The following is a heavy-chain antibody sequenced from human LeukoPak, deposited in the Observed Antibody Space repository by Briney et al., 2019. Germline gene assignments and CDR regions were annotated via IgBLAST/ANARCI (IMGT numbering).Heavy chain of an antibody. J-gene: IGHJ4*02. CDR3: ARITYYYDSYYDF. CDR1: GYTFTSYD. D-gene: IGHD3-22*01. Sequence: ASVKVSCKASGYTFTSYDINWVRQATGQGLEWMGWIDPNSGDTNYAQNFQGRVTMTRDTSISTAYMELSRLRSDDTAVYYCARITYYYDSYYDFWGQGTLVTVSS. V-gene: IGHV1-2*02. CDR2: IDPNSGDT.